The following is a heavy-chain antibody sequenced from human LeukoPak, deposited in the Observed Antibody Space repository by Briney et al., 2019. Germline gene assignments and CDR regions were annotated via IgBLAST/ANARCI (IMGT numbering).Heavy chain of an antibody. CDR2: IYYSGST. CDR1: VGSLSSGGYY. Sequence: KPSETLSLTCTVSVGSLSSGGYYWRWIRQHPGKGLEWIGYIYYSGSTYYNPSLKSRATISVDTSKKQFSLKRSSVTATDTAVYYCARDLDYWGQGTLVTVSS. J-gene: IGHJ4*02. V-gene: IGHV4-31*03. CDR3: ARDLDY.